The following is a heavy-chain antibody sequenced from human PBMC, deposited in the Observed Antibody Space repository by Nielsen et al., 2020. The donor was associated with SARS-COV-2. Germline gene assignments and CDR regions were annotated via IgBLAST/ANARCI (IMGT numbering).Heavy chain of an antibody. CDR3: ARGEYSYGYVDY. CDR1: GGPISSSSYY. D-gene: IGHD5-18*01. V-gene: IGHV4-39*07. Sequence: ESLKISCTVSGGPISSSSYYWGWIRQPPGKGLEWIGSIYYSGSTYYNPSLKSRVTISVDTSKNQFSLKLSSVTAADTAVYYCARGEYSYGYVDYWGQGTLVTVSS. CDR2: IYYSGST. J-gene: IGHJ4*02.